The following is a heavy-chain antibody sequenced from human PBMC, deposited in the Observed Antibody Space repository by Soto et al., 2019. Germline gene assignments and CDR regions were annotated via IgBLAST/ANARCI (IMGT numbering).Heavy chain of an antibody. D-gene: IGHD2-2*01. CDR3: ARDSSRYCSSTSCYAGVLGPSSSYVDD. Sequence: ASVKVSCKASGYTFTSYAMHWVRQAPGQRLEWMGWINAGNGNTKYSQKFQGRVTITRYTSASTAYMELSSLRSEDTAVYYCARDSSRYCSSTSCYAGVLGPSSSYVDDWGEGTLVTDCS. V-gene: IGHV1-3*01. J-gene: IGHJ4*02. CDR2: INAGNGNT. CDR1: GYTFTSYA.